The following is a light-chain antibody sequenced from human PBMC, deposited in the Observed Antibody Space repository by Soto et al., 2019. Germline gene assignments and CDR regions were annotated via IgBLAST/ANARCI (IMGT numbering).Light chain of an antibody. CDR2: GAS. V-gene: IGKV3-20*01. CDR3: QQYGSSPIP. CDR1: QSVSSSY. Sequence: EIVLTQSPGTLSLSPGERATLSCRASQSVSSSYLVWYQQKPGQAPRLLIYGASSRATGIPDRFSGSGSGTDFTLTISRLEPEDFAVYYCQQYGSSPIPFGQGTRLEIK. J-gene: IGKJ5*01.